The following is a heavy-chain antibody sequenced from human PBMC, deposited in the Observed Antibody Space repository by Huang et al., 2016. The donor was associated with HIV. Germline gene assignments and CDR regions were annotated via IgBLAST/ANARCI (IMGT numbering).Heavy chain of an antibody. D-gene: IGHD5-18*01. CDR2: IIPLFGTA. V-gene: IGHV1-69*01. Sequence: QVQLVQSGTEVKKPGSSVKVSCKASGGTFSSYGITWVRQAPGQGLEGMGGIIPLFGTANYAQKFQGRVTISADESTSTAYMEVTDLRSEDTAVYYCARWSGYTYGFNWFDPWGQGTLVTVSS. CDR1: GGTFSSYG. CDR3: ARWSGYTYGFNWFDP. J-gene: IGHJ5*02.